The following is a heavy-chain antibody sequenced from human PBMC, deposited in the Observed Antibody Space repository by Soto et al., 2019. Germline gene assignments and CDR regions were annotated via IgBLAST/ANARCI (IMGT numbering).Heavy chain of an antibody. V-gene: IGHV4-59*01. J-gene: IGHJ4*02. D-gene: IGHD6-6*01. CDR3: ARAAKVIAARPWYFDY. CDR1: EGSISSYY. CDR2: IYYSGST. Sequence: SETLSLTCTVSEGSISSYYWSWIRQPPGKGLEWIGYIYYSGSTNYNPSLKSRVTISVDTSKNQFSLKLSSVTAADTAVYYCARAAKVIAARPWYFDYWGQGTLVTVSS.